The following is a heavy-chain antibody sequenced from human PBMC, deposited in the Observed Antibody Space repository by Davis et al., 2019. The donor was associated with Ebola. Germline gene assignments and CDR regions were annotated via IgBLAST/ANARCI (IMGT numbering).Heavy chain of an antibody. Sequence: PGGSLGLSCAASGFTFSSYGMHWVRQAPGKGLEWVAVISYDGSNKYYADSVKGRFTISRDNAKNSLYLQMNSLRAEDTAVYYCARDDRRDPMKEYSSSWSQAAFPDYWGQGTLVTVSS. CDR2: ISYDGSNK. D-gene: IGHD6-13*01. CDR3: ARDDRRDPMKEYSSSWSQAAFPDY. V-gene: IGHV3-30*03. J-gene: IGHJ4*02. CDR1: GFTFSSYG.